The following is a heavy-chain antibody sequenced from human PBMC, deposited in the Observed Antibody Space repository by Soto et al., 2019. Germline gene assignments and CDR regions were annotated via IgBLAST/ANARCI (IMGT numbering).Heavy chain of an antibody. CDR3: AREDIDYYGLGLEN. CDR2: ISAYNGNT. CDR1: GYTFTSYG. V-gene: IGHV1-18*01. Sequence: ASVKVSCKASGYTFTSYGISWVRQAPGQGLEWMEWISAYNGNTNYAQKLQGRVTMTTDTSTSTAYMELRSLRSDDTAVYYCAREDIDYYGLGLENWGQGTLVTVSS. D-gene: IGHD2-15*01. J-gene: IGHJ4*02.